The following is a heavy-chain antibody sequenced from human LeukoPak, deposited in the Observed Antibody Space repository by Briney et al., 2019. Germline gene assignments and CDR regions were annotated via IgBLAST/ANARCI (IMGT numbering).Heavy chain of an antibody. CDR2: IYPGDSDT. Sequence: GESLKISCKGSGYSFTSYWIGWVRQMPGKGLEWMGIIYPGDSDTRYSPSFQGQVTISADKSISTAYLQWSSLKASDTAMYYWARHMNELDGYNSFYYYYYGMDVWGQGTTVTVSS. J-gene: IGHJ6*02. V-gene: IGHV5-51*01. CDR3: ARHMNELDGYNSFYYYYYGMDV. D-gene: IGHD5-24*01. CDR1: GYSFTSYW.